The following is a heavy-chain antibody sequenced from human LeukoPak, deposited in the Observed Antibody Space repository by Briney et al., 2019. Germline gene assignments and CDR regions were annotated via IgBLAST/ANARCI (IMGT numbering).Heavy chain of an antibody. J-gene: IGHJ2*01. CDR3: ARGWLQPYWYFDL. CDR2: ISAYNGKT. V-gene: IGHV1-18*01. Sequence: GASVKVSCKASGYTFSSYGISWVRQAPGQGLEWMGWISAYNGKTKYAQKLQGRVTMTTETSTSTAYMELRSLRSDDSAVYYCARGWLQPYWYFDLWGRGTLVAVSS. CDR1: GYTFSSYG. D-gene: IGHD5-24*01.